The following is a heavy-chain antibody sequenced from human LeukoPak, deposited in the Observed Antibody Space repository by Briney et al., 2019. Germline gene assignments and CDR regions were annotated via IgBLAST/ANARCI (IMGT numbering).Heavy chain of an antibody. V-gene: IGHV3-30*04. CDR1: AFTFSNYA. CDR2: IFFDGTTK. D-gene: IGHD3-10*02. J-gene: IGHJ6*04. CDR3: AELGITMIGGV. Sequence: GGSLRLSCAASAFTFSNYAMHWVRQAPGKGLEWVGVIFFDGTTKYYADSVKGRFTISRDNAKNSLYLQMNSLRAEDTAVYYCAELGITMIGGVWGKGTTVTISS.